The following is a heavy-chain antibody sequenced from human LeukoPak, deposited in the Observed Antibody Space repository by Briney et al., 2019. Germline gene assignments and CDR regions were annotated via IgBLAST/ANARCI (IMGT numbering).Heavy chain of an antibody. D-gene: IGHD3-22*01. CDR2: MNPKSGYT. CDR1: GYTFTSYD. J-gene: IGHJ1*01. V-gene: IGHV1-8*01. CDR3: AREDYYDSSGCYKNKEYFQH. Sequence: GASVKVSCKASGYTFTSYDINWVRQATGQGLEWMGWMNPKSGYTGYAQKFQGKVTMTRDTSISTAYMELSRLRSDDTAVYYCAREDYYDSSGCYKNKEYFQHWGQGTLVTVSS.